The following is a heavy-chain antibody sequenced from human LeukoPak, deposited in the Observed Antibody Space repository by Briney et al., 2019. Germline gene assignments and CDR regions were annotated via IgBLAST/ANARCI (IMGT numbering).Heavy chain of an antibody. Sequence: ASVKVSCKASGYTFTSYGISWVRQAPGQGLEWMGWISAYNGNTNYAQKLQGRVTMTTDTSTSTAYMELRSLRSDDTAVYCCARVDCGGSCYSWFDPWGQGTLVTVSS. V-gene: IGHV1-18*04. D-gene: IGHD2-15*01. CDR3: ARVDCGGSCYSWFDP. CDR2: ISAYNGNT. J-gene: IGHJ5*02. CDR1: GYTFTSYG.